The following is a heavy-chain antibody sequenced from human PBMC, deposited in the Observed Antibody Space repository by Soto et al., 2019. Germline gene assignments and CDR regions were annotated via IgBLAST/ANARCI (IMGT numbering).Heavy chain of an antibody. Sequence: LRLSCAASGFTFSGYAMSWVRQAPGKGLEWVSAISGSGGSTYYADSVKGRFTISRDNSKNTLYLQMNSLRAEDTAVYYCAKVGIAAAGTYYYYGMDVWGQGTTVTVSS. J-gene: IGHJ6*02. V-gene: IGHV3-23*01. D-gene: IGHD6-13*01. CDR2: ISGSGGST. CDR1: GFTFSGYA. CDR3: AKVGIAAAGTYYYYGMDV.